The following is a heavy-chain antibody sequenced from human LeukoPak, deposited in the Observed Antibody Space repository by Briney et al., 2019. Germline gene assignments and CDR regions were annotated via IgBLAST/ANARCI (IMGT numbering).Heavy chain of an antibody. Sequence: ASVKVSCKASGGTFSSYAISWVRQAPGQGLEWMGRINPILGIANYAQKFQGRVTITADKSTSTAYMELSSLRSEDTAVYYCARAGGIVGAVLDYWGQGTLVTVSS. CDR3: ARAGGIVGAVLDY. D-gene: IGHD1-26*01. CDR2: INPILGIA. V-gene: IGHV1-69*04. CDR1: GGTFSSYA. J-gene: IGHJ4*02.